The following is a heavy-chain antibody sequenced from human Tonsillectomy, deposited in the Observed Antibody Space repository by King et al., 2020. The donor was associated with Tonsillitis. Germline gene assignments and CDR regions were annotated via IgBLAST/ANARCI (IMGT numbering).Heavy chain of an antibody. CDR3: AKGYGSGDYYYHFGMDV. D-gene: IGHD3-10*01. CDR2: ISYDGSTK. CDR1: GFTFSIYG. Sequence: QLVQSGGGVVQPGRSLRLSCAASGFTFSIYGMHWVRQAPGKGLEWVAVISYDGSTKYYADSVKGRFTISRDNSKNTLYLQMNSLRAGDTAVYYCAKGYGSGDYYYHFGMDVWGQGTTVTVSS. V-gene: IGHV3-30*18. J-gene: IGHJ6*02.